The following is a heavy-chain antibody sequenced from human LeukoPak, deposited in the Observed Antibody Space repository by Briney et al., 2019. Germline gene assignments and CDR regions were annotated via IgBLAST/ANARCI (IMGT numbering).Heavy chain of an antibody. J-gene: IGHJ1*01. D-gene: IGHD1-26*01. V-gene: IGHV1-69*01. CDR2: IIPIFGAA. CDR1: GGTFSSYA. CDR3: ASRASGSYYSGYFQH. Sequence: SVKVSCKASGGTFSSYAISWVRQAPGQGLEWMGGIIPIFGAANYAQKFQGRVTITADESTSTAYMELSSLRSEDTAVYYCASRASGSYYSGYFQHWGQGTLVTVSS.